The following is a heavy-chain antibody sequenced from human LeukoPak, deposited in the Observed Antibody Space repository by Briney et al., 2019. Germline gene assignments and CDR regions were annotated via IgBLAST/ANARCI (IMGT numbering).Heavy chain of an antibody. CDR1: GGSISGYY. CDR2: VYYSENT. V-gene: IGHV4-59*08. Sequence: SETLSLTCSVSGGSISGYYWSWIRQPPGKELEWIGYVYYSENTKYNPSLESRVTISLDTSKNQFSLGLNSVTTADTAVYFCTRRVAITGTPKAYFDYWGQGILVTVSS. J-gene: IGHJ4*02. CDR3: TRRVAITGTPKAYFDY. D-gene: IGHD1-20*01.